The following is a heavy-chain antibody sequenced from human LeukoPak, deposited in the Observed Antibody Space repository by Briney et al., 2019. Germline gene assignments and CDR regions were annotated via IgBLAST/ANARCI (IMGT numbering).Heavy chain of an antibody. CDR2: ISSDGDSA. V-gene: IGHV3-64*01. D-gene: IGHD4-17*01. Sequence: GGSLRLSCAASGFTFSTYKMHWNRQGPGKGLEYVSVISSDGDSADYVNSVKGRFTISRDNSKNTLYLQMGSLRSEDTAVYYCAREPAFGDLAYWGQGALVTVSS. J-gene: IGHJ4*02. CDR1: GFTFSTYK. CDR3: AREPAFGDLAY.